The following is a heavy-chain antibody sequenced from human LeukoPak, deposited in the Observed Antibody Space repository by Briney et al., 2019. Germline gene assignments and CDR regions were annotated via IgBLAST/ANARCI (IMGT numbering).Heavy chain of an antibody. Sequence: PSETLSLTCTVSGGSISSSSYYWGWMRQPPGKGLEWIGTIYYSGTTYYNPSLKSRITISKDTSKNQFSLNLSSVTAADTAVYYCVRIGDFGDPPHSWGQGTLVTVSS. CDR3: VRIGDFGDPPHS. CDR2: IYYSGTT. CDR1: GGSISSSSYY. J-gene: IGHJ4*02. V-gene: IGHV4-39*01. D-gene: IGHD4-17*01.